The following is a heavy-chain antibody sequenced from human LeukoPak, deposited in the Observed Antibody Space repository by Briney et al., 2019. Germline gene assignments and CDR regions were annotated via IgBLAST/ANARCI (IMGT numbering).Heavy chain of an antibody. V-gene: IGHV3-23*01. CDR2: ISGSGGST. CDR3: ARDLDSSGLWDVSE. CDR1: GFTFSSYA. J-gene: IGHJ4*02. Sequence: GGSLRLSCAASGFTFSSYAMSWVRQAPGKGLEWVSAISGSGGSTYYADSVKGRFTISRDNSKNTLYLQMNSLRAEDTAVYYCARDLDSSGLWDVSEWGQGTLVTVSS. D-gene: IGHD6-19*01.